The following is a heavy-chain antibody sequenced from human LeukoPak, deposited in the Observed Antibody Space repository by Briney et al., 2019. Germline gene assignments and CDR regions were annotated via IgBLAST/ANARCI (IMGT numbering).Heavy chain of an antibody. CDR3: ARGYSYGYGEFDY. J-gene: IGHJ4*02. D-gene: IGHD5-18*01. V-gene: IGHV4-34*01. Sequence: PSXTLSLTCAVYGGSFSGYYWSWIRQPPGEGLEWIGEINHSGSNNYNPSLKRRVTISVDTSKNQFSLKLSSVTAADTAVYYCARGYSYGYGEFDYWGQGTLVTVSS. CDR1: GGSFSGYY. CDR2: INHSGSN.